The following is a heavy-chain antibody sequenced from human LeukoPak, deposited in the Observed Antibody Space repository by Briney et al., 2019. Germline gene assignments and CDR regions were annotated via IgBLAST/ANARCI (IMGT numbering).Heavy chain of an antibody. CDR3: ARGYCSSISCSLFDY. CDR2: FNPSGGST. J-gene: IGHJ4*02. CDR1: GYTFTSYY. D-gene: IGHD2-2*01. V-gene: IGHV1-46*03. Sequence: ASVKVSCKASGYTFTSYYMHWVRQAPGQGLERMGIFNPSGGSTSYAQKFQGRVTMTRDTSTSTVYMELSSLRSEDTAVYYCARGYCSSISCSLFDYWGQGILVTVSS.